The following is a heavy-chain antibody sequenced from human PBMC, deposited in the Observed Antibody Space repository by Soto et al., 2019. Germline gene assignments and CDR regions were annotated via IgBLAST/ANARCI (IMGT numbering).Heavy chain of an antibody. CDR3: AKGLGNGQKWYFDSLNAPFDY. CDR1: GFTFSSYA. D-gene: IGHD3-9*01. J-gene: IGHJ4*02. Sequence: GGSLRLSCAASGFTFSSYAMSWVRQAPGKGLEWVSAISGSGGSTYYADSVKGRFTISRDNSKNTLYLQMNSLRAEDTAVYYCAKGLGNGQKWYFDSLNAPFDYWGQGTLVTVSP. CDR2: ISGSGGST. V-gene: IGHV3-23*01.